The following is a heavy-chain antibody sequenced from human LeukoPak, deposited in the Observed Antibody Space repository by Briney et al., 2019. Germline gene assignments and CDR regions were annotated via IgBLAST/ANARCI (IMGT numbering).Heavy chain of an antibody. J-gene: IGHJ4*02. Sequence: GGSLRLSCAASGFTFSSYAMSWVRQAPGKGLEWVSAISGSGGSTYYADSVKGRFTISRDNSKNTLYLQMNSLRAEDTAVYYCAKKVKAAAGTFWRGYYFDYWGQGTLVTVSS. CDR3: AKKVKAAAGTFWRGYYFDY. V-gene: IGHV3-23*01. CDR2: ISGSGGST. D-gene: IGHD6-13*01. CDR1: GFTFSSYA.